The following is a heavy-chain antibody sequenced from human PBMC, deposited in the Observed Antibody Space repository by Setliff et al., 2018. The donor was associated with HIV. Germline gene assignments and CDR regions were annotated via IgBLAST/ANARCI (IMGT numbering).Heavy chain of an antibody. CDR3: ARSPAAEGF. Sequence: SETLSLTCTVPGGSISRSHLYWGWIRQPPGKGLEWIGSIFYTGSTYYYNPSLKSRVTISVDASNNQFSLKLSSVTATDTAVYYCARSPAAEGFWGQGTLVTVSS. CDR2: IFYTGSTY. D-gene: IGHD6-13*01. CDR1: GGSISRSHLY. V-gene: IGHV4-39*01. J-gene: IGHJ4*02.